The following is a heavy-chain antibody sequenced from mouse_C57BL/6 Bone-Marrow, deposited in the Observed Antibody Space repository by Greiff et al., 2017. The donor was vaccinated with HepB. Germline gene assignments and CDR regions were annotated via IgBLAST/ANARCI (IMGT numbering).Heavy chain of an antibody. D-gene: IGHD1-1*01. CDR1: GYTFTSYW. CDR2: IHPNSGST. J-gene: IGHJ2*01. Sequence: QVQLQQPGAELVKPGASVKLSCKASGYTFTSYWMHWVKQRPGQGLEWIGMIHPNSGSTNYNEKFKSKATLTVDKSSSTAYMQLSSLTSEDSAVYDCARDYVEYDFDDWGQGTTLTVSS. V-gene: IGHV1-64*01. CDR3: ARDYVEYDFDD.